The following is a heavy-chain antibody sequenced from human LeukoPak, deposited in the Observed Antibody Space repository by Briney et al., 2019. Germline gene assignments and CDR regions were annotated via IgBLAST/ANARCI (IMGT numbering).Heavy chain of an antibody. Sequence: GGSLRLSCAASGFTFSSYWRSWVRQAPGKGLEWVANIKQDGSEKYYVDSVKGRFTISRDNAKNSLYLQMNSLRAEDTAVYYCPRAEIGRGYSYGYVDYWGQGTLVTVSS. V-gene: IGHV3-7*03. CDR2: IKQDGSEK. CDR3: PRAEIGRGYSYGYVDY. J-gene: IGHJ4*02. CDR1: GFTFSSYW. D-gene: IGHD5-18*01.